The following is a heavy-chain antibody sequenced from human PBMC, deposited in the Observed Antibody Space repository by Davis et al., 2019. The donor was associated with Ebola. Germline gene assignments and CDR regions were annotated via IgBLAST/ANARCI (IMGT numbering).Heavy chain of an antibody. CDR2: INHSGST. CDR1: GGSISSGSYY. D-gene: IGHD5-18*01. Sequence: PSETLSLTCTVSGGSISSGSYYWSWIRQPPGKGLDWIGEINHSGSTNYNPSLKSRVTISVDTSKNQFSLKLSSVTAADTAVYYCARGPMVTNFYFDYWGQGTLVTVSS. CDR3: ARGPMVTNFYFDY. J-gene: IGHJ4*02. V-gene: IGHV4-39*07.